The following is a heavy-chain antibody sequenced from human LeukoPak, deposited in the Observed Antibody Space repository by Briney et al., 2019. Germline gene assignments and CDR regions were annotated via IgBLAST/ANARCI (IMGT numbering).Heavy chain of an antibody. CDR2: INSDGSTT. Sequence: GGSLRLSCAASGFTFSSCWMHWVRQAPGKGLVWVSRINSDGSTTNYADSVKGRFTISRDNAKNTLYLQMNSLRAEDTALYYCAKDRESGIAVAGYFDYWGQGTLVTVSS. CDR1: GFTFSSCW. D-gene: IGHD6-19*01. CDR3: AKDRESGIAVAGYFDY. V-gene: IGHV3-74*01. J-gene: IGHJ4*02.